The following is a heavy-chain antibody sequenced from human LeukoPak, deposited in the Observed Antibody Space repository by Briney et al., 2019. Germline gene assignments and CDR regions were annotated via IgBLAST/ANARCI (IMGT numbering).Heavy chain of an antibody. J-gene: IGHJ5*02. Sequence: PSETLSLTCAVYGGSFSGYYWSWIRQPPGKGLEWIGEINHSGSTNYNPSLKSRVTISVDTSKNQFSLKLSSVTAADTAVHYCARAPRRHWFDPWGQGTLVTVSS. CDR3: ARAPRRHWFDP. CDR1: GGSFSGYY. CDR2: INHSGST. D-gene: IGHD6-25*01. V-gene: IGHV4-34*01.